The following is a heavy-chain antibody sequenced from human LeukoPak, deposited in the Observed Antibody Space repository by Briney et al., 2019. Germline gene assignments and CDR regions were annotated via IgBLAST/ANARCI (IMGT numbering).Heavy chain of an antibody. Sequence: GGSLRLSCAGSGFTVSSNYMSWVRQAPGKGLEWVSVIYSGGSTYYADSVKGRFTISRDHSKNPLYLQMNSLRAEDTSVYYCARKRYGDYVGYYYGMDVWGQGTTVTVSS. CDR2: IYSGGST. CDR1: GFTVSSNY. V-gene: IGHV3-66*01. J-gene: IGHJ6*02. D-gene: IGHD4-17*01. CDR3: ARKRYGDYVGYYYGMDV.